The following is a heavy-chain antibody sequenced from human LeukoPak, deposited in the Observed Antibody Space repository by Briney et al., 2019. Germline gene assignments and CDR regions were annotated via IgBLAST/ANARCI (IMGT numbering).Heavy chain of an antibody. CDR3: AAGSQSTALIK. Sequence: SETLSLTCTVSGGTISSYYWSWIRQPAGKGLEWIGRMYTTGETNYNPTLKSRVTFSLDTSKNQFSLRLSSVTAADTAVYYCAAGSQSTALIKWGQGTLVTVSS. D-gene: IGHD5-18*01. CDR1: GGTISSYY. CDR2: MYTTGET. J-gene: IGHJ4*02. V-gene: IGHV4-4*07.